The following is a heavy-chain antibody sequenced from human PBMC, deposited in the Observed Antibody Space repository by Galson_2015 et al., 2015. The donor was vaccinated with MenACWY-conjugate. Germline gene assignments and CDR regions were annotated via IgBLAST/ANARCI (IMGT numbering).Heavy chain of an antibody. CDR3: ARGGDCAGDCLRDAYAI. CDR2: VNPGNGDT. Sequence: SVKVSCKASGYTFRNYAIHWVRQAPGQRLEWMGWVNPGNGDTKFSQNLQDRVIISEDTSASTAYMELYSLSSEDTAVYYCARGGDCAGDCLRDAYAIWGQGTMVTVSS. D-gene: IGHD2-21*02. CDR1: GYTFRNYA. V-gene: IGHV1-3*01. J-gene: IGHJ3*02.